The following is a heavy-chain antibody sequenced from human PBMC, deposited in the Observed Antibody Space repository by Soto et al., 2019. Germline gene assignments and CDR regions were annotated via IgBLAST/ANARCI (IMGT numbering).Heavy chain of an antibody. Sequence: ESGGALVQPGGSLRLTCATSGFTFSNYRMTWVRQAPGKGLEWVANINKDGSQTSFVDSVKGRFTIFRDNAKSSLYLQMNSLRGEDTAKYYCVKEIAAAQWGQGTLVTVSS. CDR1: GFTFSNYR. CDR3: VKEIAAAQ. D-gene: IGHD6-25*01. J-gene: IGHJ4*02. V-gene: IGHV3-7*01. CDR2: INKDGSQT.